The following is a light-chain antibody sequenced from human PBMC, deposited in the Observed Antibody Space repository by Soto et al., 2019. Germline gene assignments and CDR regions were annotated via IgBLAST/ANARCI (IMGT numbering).Light chain of an antibody. J-gene: IGLJ2*01. V-gene: IGLV2-14*03. CDR3: SSYTSTNSL. CDR2: DVS. CDR1: SSDVGAYNY. Sequence: QSALTQPVSVSGSPGESITISCTGTSSDVGAYNYVSWYQQHPGKAPKLMIYDVSNRPSGVSNRFSGSKSGNTASLTISGLQAEDEADYYCSSYTSTNSLFGGGTKLTVL.